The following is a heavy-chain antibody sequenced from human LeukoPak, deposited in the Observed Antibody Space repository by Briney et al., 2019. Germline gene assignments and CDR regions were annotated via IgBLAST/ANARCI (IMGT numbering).Heavy chain of an antibody. CDR1: GYTLTELS. V-gene: IGHV1-24*01. CDR3: AREGGSYRRGYFDY. D-gene: IGHD1-26*01. Sequence: ASVKVSCKVSGYTLTELSMHWVRQAPGKGLEWMGGFDPEDGETIYAQKFQGRATMTEDTSTDTAYMELRSLRSDDTAVYYCAREGGSYRRGYFDYWGQGTLVTVSS. J-gene: IGHJ4*02. CDR2: FDPEDGET.